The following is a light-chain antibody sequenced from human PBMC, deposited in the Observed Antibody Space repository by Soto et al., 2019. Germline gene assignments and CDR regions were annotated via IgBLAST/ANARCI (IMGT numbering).Light chain of an antibody. V-gene: IGKV1-12*01. CDR1: QGINNW. Sequence: DIPMTQSPSSVSASIGDRVTITCRASQGINNWLAWYQQTPGKAPKLLIYAASTLQSGVPSRFSGSGSGTDFTLTISSLQPEDFATYYCQQANSFPRTVGGGTKVEIK. CDR2: AAS. J-gene: IGKJ4*01. CDR3: QQANSFPRT.